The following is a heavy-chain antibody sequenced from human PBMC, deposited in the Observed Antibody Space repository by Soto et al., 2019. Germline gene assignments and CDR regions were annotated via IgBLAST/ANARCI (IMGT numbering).Heavy chain of an antibody. CDR3: AHSTGRFPGYFDY. CDR1: GFSLTTRGMG. CDR2: IYWDNDK. J-gene: IGHJ4*02. D-gene: IGHD2-15*01. V-gene: IGHV2-5*02. Sequence: QITLKESGPTLVKPTQTLTLTCTFFGFSLTTRGMGVSWIRQPPGKALEWLGIIYWDNDKRYSPSLKTRLTITKDTSKSQVVLTLTNTDPEDTATYHCAHSTGRFPGYFDYWGPGILVTVSS.